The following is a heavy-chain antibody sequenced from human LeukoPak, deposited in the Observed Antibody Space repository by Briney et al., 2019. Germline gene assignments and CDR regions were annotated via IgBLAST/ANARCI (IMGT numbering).Heavy chain of an antibody. V-gene: IGHV1-46*01. Sequence: GASVKVSCKASGYTFTSYYMHWVRQAPGQGLEWMGIINPSGGSTSYAQKFQGRVTMTKDTSTSTVYMELSSLRSEDTAVYYCARDSAVAGIKYWGQGTLVTVSS. J-gene: IGHJ4*02. D-gene: IGHD6-19*01. CDR2: INPSGGST. CDR3: ARDSAVAGIKY. CDR1: GYTFTSYY.